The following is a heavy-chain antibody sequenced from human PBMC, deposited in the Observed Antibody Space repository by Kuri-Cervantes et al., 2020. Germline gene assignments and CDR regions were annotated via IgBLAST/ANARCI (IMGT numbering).Heavy chain of an antibody. V-gene: IGHV4-59*12. CDR3: ARGVVVPAAMSVLGYSGYDRGWFDP. D-gene: IGHD2-2*01. CDR1: GGSISSYY. Sequence: GSLRLSCTVSGGSISSYYWSWIRQPPGKGLEWIGYIYYSGSTNYNPSLKSRVTISVDTSKNQFSLKLSSVTAADTAVYYCARGVVVPAAMSVLGYSGYDRGWFDPWGQGTLVTVSS. CDR2: IYYSGST. J-gene: IGHJ5*02.